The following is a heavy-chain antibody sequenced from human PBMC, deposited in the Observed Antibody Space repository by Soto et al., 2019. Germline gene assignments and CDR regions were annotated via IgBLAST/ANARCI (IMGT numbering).Heavy chain of an antibody. Sequence: PWGSLRLSCAASGFTFSSYSMNWVRQAPGKGLEWVSYISSSSSTIYYADSVKGRFTISRDNAKNSLYLQMNSLRAEDTAVYYCARAPNYYDSSGQFDYWGQGTLVTVSS. CDR3: ARAPNYYDSSGQFDY. CDR2: ISSSSSTI. V-gene: IGHV3-48*01. CDR1: GFTFSSYS. J-gene: IGHJ4*02. D-gene: IGHD3-22*01.